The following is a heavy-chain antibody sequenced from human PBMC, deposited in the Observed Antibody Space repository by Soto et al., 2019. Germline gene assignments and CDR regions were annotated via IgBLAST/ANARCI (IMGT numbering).Heavy chain of an antibody. CDR3: ARQYVWGSYRYTGSVDY. CDR1: GGSISSSSFY. Sequence: PSETLSLTCTVSGGSISSSSFYWGWIRQSPGRGLEWIGTIYYSGRTYYNPSLKSRVTISVDTSKNQFSLKLSSVTAADTAVYYCARQYVWGSYRYTGSVDYWGQGTLVTVSS. J-gene: IGHJ4*02. V-gene: IGHV4-39*01. CDR2: IYYSGRT. D-gene: IGHD3-16*02.